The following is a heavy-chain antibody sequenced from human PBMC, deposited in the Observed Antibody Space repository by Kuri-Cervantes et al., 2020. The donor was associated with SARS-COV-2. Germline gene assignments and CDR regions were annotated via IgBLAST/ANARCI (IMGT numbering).Heavy chain of an antibody. CDR1: GFTFSGSA. J-gene: IGHJ6*02. V-gene: IGHV3-73*01. CDR2: IRSKANSYAT. CDR3: TSRTMDV. Sequence: GESQKISCAASGFTFSGSAMHWVRQASGKGLEWVGRIRSKANSYATAYAASVKGRFTISRDDSKNTAYLQMNSLKTEDTAVYYCTSRTMDVWGQGTTVTVSS.